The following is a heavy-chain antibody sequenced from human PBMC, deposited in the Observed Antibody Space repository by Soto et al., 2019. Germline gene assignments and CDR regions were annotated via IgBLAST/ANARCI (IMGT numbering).Heavy chain of an antibody. Sequence: CGPERVNPTEALTLTFALSGLSRNNGRLGVSWIRQPPGKALEWLAHIFSNDEKSYSTSLKSRLTISKDTSRSQVVLTMTNMDPVDSATYYCALIKDCSRTDCYLASFDPWGQGTLVTVSS. CDR3: ALIKDCSRTDCYLASFDP. D-gene: IGHD2-2*01. CDR1: GLSRNNGRLG. J-gene: IGHJ5*02. CDR2: IFSNDEK. V-gene: IGHV2-26*01.